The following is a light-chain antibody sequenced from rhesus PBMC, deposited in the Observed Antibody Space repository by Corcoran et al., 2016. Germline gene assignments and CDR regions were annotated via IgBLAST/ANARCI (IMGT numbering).Light chain of an antibody. J-gene: IGKJ4*01. V-gene: IGKV1-33*02. Sequence: DIQMTQSPSSLSASVGDSVTITCQASQGISNWLAWYQQKPGKAPQLLLYAASNLQSGVPSRFTGQGSGTEFTLTISSLQPEDFSTYYCQQHNSNPPTFGGGTKVEIK. CDR2: AAS. CDR3: QQHNSNPPT. CDR1: QGISNW.